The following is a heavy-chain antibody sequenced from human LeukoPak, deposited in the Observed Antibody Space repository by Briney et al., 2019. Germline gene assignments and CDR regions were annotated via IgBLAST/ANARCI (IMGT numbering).Heavy chain of an antibody. V-gene: IGHV3-30*03. CDR1: GFTFSSYG. J-gene: IGHJ5*02. D-gene: IGHD2-21*01. CDR3: TRDLDRIASGAGLGLTIDP. Sequence: GGSLRLSCAASGFTFSSYGMHWVRQAPGKGLEWVAVISYDGSNKYYADSVKGRFTISRDNSKNTLYLQMNSLKTEDTAVYYCTRDLDRIASGAGLGLTIDPWGQGTLVTVSS. CDR2: ISYDGSNK.